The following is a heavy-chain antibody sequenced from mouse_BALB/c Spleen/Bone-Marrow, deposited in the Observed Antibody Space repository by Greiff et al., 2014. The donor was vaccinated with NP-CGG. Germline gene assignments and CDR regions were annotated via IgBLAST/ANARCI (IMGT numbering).Heavy chain of an antibody. CDR1: GYTFTSYY. Sequence: QVQLQQSGAELVKPGASVKLSCKASGYTFTSYYMYWVKLRPGQGLEWIGEINPSNGGTNFNEKFKSKATLTVDKSSSTAYMQLSSLTFEDSAIYYCTRPYYGYVGYAYWGQGTQVTVSA. CDR3: TRPYYGYVGYAY. V-gene: IGHV1S81*02. J-gene: IGHJ3*01. CDR2: INPSNGGT. D-gene: IGHD1-2*01.